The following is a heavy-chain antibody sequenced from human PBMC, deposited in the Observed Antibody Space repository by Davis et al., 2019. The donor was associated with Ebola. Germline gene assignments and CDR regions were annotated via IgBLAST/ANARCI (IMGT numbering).Heavy chain of an antibody. V-gene: IGHV4-34*01. D-gene: IGHD4-23*01. CDR1: GGSFSGYY. CDR2: INHSGST. CDR3: ARGVWADHYDGNAFDI. J-gene: IGHJ3*02. Sequence: PSETLSLTCAVYGGSFSGYYWSWIRQPPGKGLEWIGEINHSGSTNYNPSLKSRVTISVDTSKNQFSLKLSSVTAADTAVYYCARGVWADHYDGNAFDIWGQGTMVTVSS.